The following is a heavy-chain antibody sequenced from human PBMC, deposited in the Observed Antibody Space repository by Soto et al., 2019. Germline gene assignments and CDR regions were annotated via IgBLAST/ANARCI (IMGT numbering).Heavy chain of an antibody. CDR3: ARGNSASGSYYIEVGDYHYYAMDV. Sequence: PGESLKISCQGSGYIFAIYWIGWVRQMPGKGLEWMGIIYPGDSDIRYSPSFQGQVTISADNSISTAYLQWSSLKASDTAMYYCARGNSASGSYYIEVGDYHYYAMDVWGQGTTVTVSS. CDR2: IYPGDSDI. CDR1: GYIFAIYW. J-gene: IGHJ6*02. D-gene: IGHD3-10*01. V-gene: IGHV5-51*01.